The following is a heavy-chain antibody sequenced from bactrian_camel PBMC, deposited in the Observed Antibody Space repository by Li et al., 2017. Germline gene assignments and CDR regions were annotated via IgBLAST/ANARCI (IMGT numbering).Heavy chain of an antibody. V-gene: IGHV3S40*01. CDR3: VASEHATLWFAY. CDR2: TSDMGGEI. J-gene: IGHJ4*01. D-gene: IGHD2*01. CDR1: GFTFGTYE. Sequence: VQLVESGGGLVQPGGSLTLSCAASGFTFGTYEMIWVRQAPGAGLEWVSSTSDMGGEIFYADSVKGRFTISRDNAKNMVYLQMHGLKAEDTALYYCVASEHATLWFAYWGQGTQVTVS.